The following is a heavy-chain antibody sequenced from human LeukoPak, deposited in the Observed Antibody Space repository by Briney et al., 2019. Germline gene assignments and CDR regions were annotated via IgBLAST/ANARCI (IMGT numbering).Heavy chain of an antibody. V-gene: IGHV3-48*01. Sequence: GGSLRLSCAASGFTFSSYSMNWVRQAPGKGLEWVSYISSSSSTIYYADSVKGRFTISKDNAKNSLYLQMNSLRAEDTAVYYCARALSAPAWDFDYWGQGTLVTVSS. J-gene: IGHJ4*02. D-gene: IGHD5/OR15-5a*01. CDR3: ARALSAPAWDFDY. CDR1: GFTFSSYS. CDR2: ISSSSSTI.